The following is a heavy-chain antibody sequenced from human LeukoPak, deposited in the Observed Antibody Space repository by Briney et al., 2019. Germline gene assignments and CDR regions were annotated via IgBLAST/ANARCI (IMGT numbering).Heavy chain of an antibody. CDR2: INPYNGNI. CDR3: ARVIYGMDV. J-gene: IGHJ6*02. CDR1: GYTFTNG. Sequence: EASVKVSCKASGYTFTNGISWVRQAPRQGLEWMGWINPYNGNINYAQKFWGRVIMTTDTSTSTAYMELRSLRSDDTAVYYCARVIYGMDVWGQGTTVIVS. V-gene: IGHV1-18*01.